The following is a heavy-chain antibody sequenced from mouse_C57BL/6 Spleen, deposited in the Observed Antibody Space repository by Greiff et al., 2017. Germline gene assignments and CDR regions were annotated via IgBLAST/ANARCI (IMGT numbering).Heavy chain of an antibody. CDR3: ARIRGSTVVPHYAMDY. D-gene: IGHD1-1*01. CDR1: GFSLTSYG. J-gene: IGHJ4*01. Sequence: VQLQESGPGLVQPSQSLSITCTVSGFSLTSYGVHWVRQSPGQGLEWLGVIWSGGSTDYNAAFISRLSISKDNSKSQVFFKMNSLQADDTAIYYCARIRGSTVVPHYAMDYWGQGTSVTVSS. V-gene: IGHV2-2*01. CDR2: IWSGGST.